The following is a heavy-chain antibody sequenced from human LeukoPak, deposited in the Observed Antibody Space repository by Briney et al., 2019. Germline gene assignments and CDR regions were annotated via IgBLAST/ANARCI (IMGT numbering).Heavy chain of an antibody. V-gene: IGHV3-23*01. Sequence: GGSLRLSCAASGFTFSNAWMSWVRQAPGKGLEWVSAISGSGGSTYYADSVKGRFTISRDNSKNTLYLQMNSLRAEDTAVYYCAKVAGSWYYFDYWGQGALVTVSS. D-gene: IGHD6-13*01. CDR3: AKVAGSWYYFDY. CDR2: ISGSGGST. CDR1: GFTFSNAW. J-gene: IGHJ4*02.